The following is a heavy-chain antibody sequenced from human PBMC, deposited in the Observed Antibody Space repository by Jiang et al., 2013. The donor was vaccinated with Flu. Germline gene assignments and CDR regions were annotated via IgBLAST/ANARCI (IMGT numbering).Heavy chain of an antibody. Sequence: VQLLESGGGLVQPGGSLRLSCVASGFTLSRYAMSWVRQAPGKGLEWVSAISGSGGSAFYADSVKGRFTISRDNSKNTLYVQMNSLRAEDTAIYYCARKYDSSGYYDYWGQGTLVTVSS. V-gene: IGHV3-23*01. D-gene: IGHD3-22*01. CDR1: GFTLSRYA. CDR3: ARKYDSSGYYDY. J-gene: IGHJ4*02. CDR2: ISGSGGSA.